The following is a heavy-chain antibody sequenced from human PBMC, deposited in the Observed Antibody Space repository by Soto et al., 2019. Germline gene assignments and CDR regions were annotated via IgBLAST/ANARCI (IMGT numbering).Heavy chain of an antibody. J-gene: IGHJ4*02. D-gene: IGHD3-22*01. CDR1: EFTFSSYS. V-gene: IGHV3-48*04. CDR2: ISSSGSTI. CDR3: ARTGYYPDY. Sequence: LRLSCAASEFTFSSYSMNWVRQAPGKGLEWVSYISSSGSTIYYADSVKGRFTISRDNAKNSLYLQMNSLRAEDTAVYYCARTGYYPDYWGQGTLVTVSS.